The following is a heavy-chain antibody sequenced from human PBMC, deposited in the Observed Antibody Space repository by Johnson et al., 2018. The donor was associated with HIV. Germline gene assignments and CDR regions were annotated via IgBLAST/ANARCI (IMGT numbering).Heavy chain of an antibody. CDR1: GFTFSIYD. J-gene: IGHJ3*02. V-gene: IGHV3-30*02. CDR2: IRHDGSDK. CDR3: TIWRWGWAGQEALDI. Sequence: QVQLVESGGGVVQPGGSLRLSCAASGFTFSIYDIQWVRQAPGKGLEWVAYIRHDGSDKKYVDSVKGRFTISRDNSKNTVYLQMNSLRDEDTSVYYCTIWRWGWAGQEALDIWGPGTMVTVSS. D-gene: IGHD5-24*01.